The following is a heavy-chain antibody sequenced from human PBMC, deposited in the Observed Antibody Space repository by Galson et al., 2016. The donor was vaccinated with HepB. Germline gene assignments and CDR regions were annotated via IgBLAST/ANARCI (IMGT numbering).Heavy chain of an antibody. CDR1: GVSISNSKW. Sequence: SETLSLTCGVSGVSISNSKWWSWVRQPPGKGLEWIGEISHSGNTNYNPSLKSRGTISVDKSKNLFSLSLTSVTAADTAIYYCAKATTPHYMDVWGKGTTVTVSS. D-gene: IGHD5-12*01. V-gene: IGHV4-4*02. CDR3: AKATTPHYMDV. CDR2: ISHSGNT. J-gene: IGHJ6*03.